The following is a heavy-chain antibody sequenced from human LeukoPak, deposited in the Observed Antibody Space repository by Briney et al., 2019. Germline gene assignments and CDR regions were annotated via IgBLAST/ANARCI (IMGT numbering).Heavy chain of an antibody. CDR2: IYPGDSDT. Sequence: GESLKISCKGSGYRFTDHWTGWVRPMPGKGLEWMGIIYPGDSDTRYSPSFQGQVTISVDKSISTAYLQWSSLKASDTAMYYCARRASGWYFDYWGQGTLVTVSS. CDR1: GYRFTDHW. J-gene: IGHJ4*02. V-gene: IGHV5-51*01. D-gene: IGHD6-19*01. CDR3: ARRASGWYFDY.